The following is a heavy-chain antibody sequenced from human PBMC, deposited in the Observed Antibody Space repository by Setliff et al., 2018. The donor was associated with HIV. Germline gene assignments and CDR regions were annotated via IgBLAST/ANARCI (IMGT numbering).Heavy chain of an antibody. J-gene: IGHJ4*02. CDR1: GGSISSSSYY. D-gene: IGHD3-22*01. V-gene: IGHV4-39*01. CDR3: ARHFDGYDYDSAY. Sequence: SETLSLTCTVSGGSISSSSYYWGWIRQPPGKGLEWIGSIYYSGSTYYNPSLKSRVTISVDTSKNQFSLKLSSVTAADTAVYYCARHFDGYDYDSAYWGQGTLVTVSS. CDR2: IYYSGST.